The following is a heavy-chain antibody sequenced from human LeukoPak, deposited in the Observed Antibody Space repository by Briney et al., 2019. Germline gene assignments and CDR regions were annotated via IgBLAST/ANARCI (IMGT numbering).Heavy chain of an antibody. CDR2: INPNSGGT. CDR3: ARGDYYYYYMDV. V-gene: IGHV1-2*06. CDR1: GYTFTGYY. J-gene: IGHJ6*03. Sequence: ASVKVSCKASGYTFTGYYMHWVRQAPGQRLEWMGRINPNSGGTNYAQKFQGRVTMTRDTSISTAYMELSRLRSDDTAVYCCARGDYYYYYMDVWGKGTTVTVSS.